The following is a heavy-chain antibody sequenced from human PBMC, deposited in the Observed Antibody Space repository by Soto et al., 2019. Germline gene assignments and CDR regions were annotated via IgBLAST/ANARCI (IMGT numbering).Heavy chain of an antibody. CDR3: ARDGNYDFRSGYWSHLGYYGRDV. CDR2: ISAYNGNT. CDR1: GYTFTSYG. J-gene: IGHJ6*02. D-gene: IGHD3-3*01. Sequence: ASVKVSCKASGYTFTSYGISWVRQAPGQGLEWMGWISAYNGNTNYAQKLQGRVTMTTDTSTSTAYMELRSLRSDDTAVYYWARDGNYDFRSGYWSHLGYYGRDVSGQGTKVTAP. V-gene: IGHV1-18*04.